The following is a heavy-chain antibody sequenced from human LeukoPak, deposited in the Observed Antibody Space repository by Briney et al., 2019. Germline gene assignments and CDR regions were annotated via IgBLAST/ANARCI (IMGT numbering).Heavy chain of an antibody. V-gene: IGHV4-34*01. Sequence: PSETLSLTCAVYGGSFSGYYWSWIRQPPGKGLEWIGEINHSGSTNYNPSLKSRVTISVDTSKNQFSLKLSSVTAADTAVYYCARHLTGGIVVVPRGLDYWGREPWSPSPQ. CDR3: ARHLTGGIVVVPRGLDY. CDR2: INHSGST. CDR1: GGSFSGYY. J-gene: IGHJ4*02. D-gene: IGHD2-2*01.